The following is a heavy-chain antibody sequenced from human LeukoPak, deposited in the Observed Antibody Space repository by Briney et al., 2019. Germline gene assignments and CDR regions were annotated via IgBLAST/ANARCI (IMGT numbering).Heavy chain of an antibody. CDR1: GGSISSSSYY. CDR3: ARVKGIAAAGTSAGFDY. J-gene: IGHJ4*02. D-gene: IGHD6-13*01. V-gene: IGHV4-39*07. CDR2: IYYSGST. Sequence: SETLSLTCTVSGGSISSSSYYWGWLRQPPGKGLEWIGSIYYSGSTYYNPSLKSRVTISVDTSKNQFSLKLSSVTAADTAVYYCARVKGIAAAGTSAGFDYWGQGTLVTVSS.